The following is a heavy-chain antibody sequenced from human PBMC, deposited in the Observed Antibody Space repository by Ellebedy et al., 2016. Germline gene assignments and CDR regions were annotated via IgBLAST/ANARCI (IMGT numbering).Heavy chain of an antibody. V-gene: IGHV1-18*01. CDR2: ISAYNGNT. Sequence: ASVKVSCXASGYTFTSYGISWVRQAPGQGLEWMGWISAYNGNTNYAQKLQGRVTMTTDTSTSTAYMELRSLRSDDTAVYYCARPPLPHALGLQEYYFDYWGQGTLVTVSS. J-gene: IGHJ4*02. CDR1: GYTFTSYG. CDR3: ARPPLPHALGLQEYYFDY. D-gene: IGHD5-18*01.